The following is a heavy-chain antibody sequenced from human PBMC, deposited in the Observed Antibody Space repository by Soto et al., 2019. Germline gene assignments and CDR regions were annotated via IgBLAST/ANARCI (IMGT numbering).Heavy chain of an antibody. D-gene: IGHD5-18*01. V-gene: IGHV3-43*01. CDR3: AKDQYSYGYFDY. CDR2: ISWDGGST. Sequence: GGSLRLSCAASGFTFDDYTMHWVRQAPGKGLEWVSLISWDGGSTYYADSVKGRFTISRDNSKNSLYLQMNSLRTEDTALYYCAKDQYSYGYFDYWGQGTLVTVSS. CDR1: GFTFDDYT. J-gene: IGHJ4*02.